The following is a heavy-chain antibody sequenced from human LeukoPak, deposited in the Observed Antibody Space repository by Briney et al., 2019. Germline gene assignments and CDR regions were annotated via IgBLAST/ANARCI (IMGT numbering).Heavy chain of an antibody. V-gene: IGHV3-7*01. D-gene: IGHD4-17*01. J-gene: IGHJ3*02. CDR1: GFTFSRYW. Sequence: GESLTLSCAASGFTFSRYWMSWVPQAPGKGLEWVANIKEDGSAKYYVDSVKGRFTISRDNAKNSLFLEMNTLRAEDTAVYYCARDSPYGDYDSFDIWGQGTMVTVSS. CDR3: ARDSPYGDYDSFDI. CDR2: IKEDGSAK.